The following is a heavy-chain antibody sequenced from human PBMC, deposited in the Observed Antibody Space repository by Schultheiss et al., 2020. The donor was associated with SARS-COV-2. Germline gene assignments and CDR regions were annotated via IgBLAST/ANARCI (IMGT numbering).Heavy chain of an antibody. CDR1: GGSISSGGYY. Sequence: SETLSLTCAVSGGSISSGGYYWSWIRQHPGKGLEWIGYIYYSGSTYYNPSLKSRVTISVDTSKNQFSLELNSVTAADTAVYYCARWNYSENAGFDSWGQGTLVTVSS. CDR2: IYYSGST. J-gene: IGHJ4*02. D-gene: IGHD1-7*01. V-gene: IGHV4-31*11. CDR3: ARWNYSENAGFDS.